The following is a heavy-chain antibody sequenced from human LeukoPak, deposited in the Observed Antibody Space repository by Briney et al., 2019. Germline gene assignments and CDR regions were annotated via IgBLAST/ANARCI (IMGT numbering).Heavy chain of an antibody. Sequence: ASVKVSCKASGYTFTSYYMHWVRQPPGQGLEWMGIINPSGGSTSYAQKFQGRVTMTRDTSTSTVYMELSSLRSEDTAVYYCARRSQYGSGRMTIDYWGQGTLVTVSS. CDR1: GYTFTSYY. V-gene: IGHV1-46*01. CDR3: ARRSQYGSGRMTIDY. J-gene: IGHJ4*02. D-gene: IGHD3-10*01. CDR2: INPSGGST.